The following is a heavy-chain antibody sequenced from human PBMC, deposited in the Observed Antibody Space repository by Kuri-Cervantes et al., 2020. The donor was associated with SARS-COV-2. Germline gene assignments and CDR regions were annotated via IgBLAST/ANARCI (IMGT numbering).Heavy chain of an antibody. CDR1: GVPVTGGSYS. J-gene: IGHJ4*02. Sequence: SETLSLSCAVSGVPVTGGSYSWAWIRQPAGKGLEWIGHLDTSGSTTYNPSLRGRVTISVDTPKNQFSLKLSSVTAADTAVYYCARDQLSFTIFGVVITYFDYWGQGTLVTVSS. CDR2: LDTSGST. V-gene: IGHV4-61*10. CDR3: ARDQLSFTIFGVVITYFDY. D-gene: IGHD3-3*01.